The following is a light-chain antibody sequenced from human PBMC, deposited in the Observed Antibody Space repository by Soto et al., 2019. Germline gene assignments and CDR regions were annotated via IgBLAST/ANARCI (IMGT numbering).Light chain of an antibody. CDR2: GAS. J-gene: IGKJ2*01. Sequence: EIVLTQSPGTLSLSPGERATLSCRASQRISSSYLAWYQHKPGQAPRLLLYGASSRATGIPDRFSGSGSGTDFTLTISRLEPEDFALFYCQQYGTFPFSFGQGTKLEIK. CDR1: QRISSSY. V-gene: IGKV3-20*01. CDR3: QQYGTFPFS.